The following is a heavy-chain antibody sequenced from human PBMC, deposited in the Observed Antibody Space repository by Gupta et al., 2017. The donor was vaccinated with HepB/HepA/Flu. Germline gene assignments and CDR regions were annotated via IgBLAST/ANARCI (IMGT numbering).Heavy chain of an antibody. CDR1: GFTFSSFG. Sequence: VQLVECGGGVVLPGRSLRLSCAPSGFTFSSFGMHWVRQAPGKGLEWVALIWYDGGNTYYADSVKGRFTISRENSQNTLYLQMSSLRVEDTAVYYCARDSTFYYDYRGSNRLDPWGQGTLVTVFS. CDR2: IWYDGGNT. J-gene: IGHJ5*02. V-gene: IGHV3-33*01. CDR3: ARDSTFYYDYRGSNRLDP. D-gene: IGHD3-22*01.